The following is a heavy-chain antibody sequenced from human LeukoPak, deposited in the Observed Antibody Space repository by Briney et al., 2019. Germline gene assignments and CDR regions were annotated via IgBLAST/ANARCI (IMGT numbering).Heavy chain of an antibody. CDR1: GFTFSSYA. CDR3: ATSPVYSSSGHFDY. V-gene: IGHV3-23*01. J-gene: IGHJ4*02. Sequence: GSLRLSCAASGFTFSSYAMSWVRQAPGKGLGWVSAISGSGGSTYYADSVKGRFTISRDNSKNTLYLQMNSLRAEDTAVYYCATSPVYSSSGHFDYWGQGTLVTVSS. D-gene: IGHD6-6*01. CDR2: ISGSGGST.